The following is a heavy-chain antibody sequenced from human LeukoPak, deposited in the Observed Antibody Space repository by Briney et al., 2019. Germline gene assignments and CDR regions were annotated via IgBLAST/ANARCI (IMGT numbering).Heavy chain of an antibody. CDR1: GYSFTSYW. J-gene: IGHJ6*02. CDR3: ARLPGRGQGYYYGMDV. D-gene: IGHD5-12*01. V-gene: IGHV5-51*01. CDR2: IYPGDSDT. Sequence: GESLKISCKGSGYSFTSYWIGWVRQMPEKGLEWMRIIYPGDSDTRYSPSFQGQVTISADKSISTAYLQWSSLKASDTAMYYCARLPGRGQGYYYGMDVWGQGTTVTVSS.